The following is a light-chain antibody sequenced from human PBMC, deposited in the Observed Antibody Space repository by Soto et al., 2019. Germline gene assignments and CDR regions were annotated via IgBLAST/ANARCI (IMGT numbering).Light chain of an antibody. J-gene: IGKJ4*01. Sequence: IVLTQSPATLSLSPGDRATLSCRASQSIDSFLAWYQQKPGQSPRLLVFDASNRATGIPPRFSGSGSGTDFTLSISGLEPVAFAVYYCQQRSDWLTFGGGTKVEIK. CDR3: QQRSDWLT. CDR1: QSIDSF. CDR2: DAS. V-gene: IGKV3-11*01.